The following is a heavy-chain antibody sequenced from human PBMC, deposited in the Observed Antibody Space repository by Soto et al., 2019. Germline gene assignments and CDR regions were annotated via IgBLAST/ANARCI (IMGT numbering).Heavy chain of an antibody. V-gene: IGHV1-69*13. D-gene: IGHD4-4*01. Sequence: SVKVSCKASGGTFSSYAISWVRQAPGQGLEWMGGIIPIFGTANYAQKFRGRVTITADESTSTAYMELSSLRSEDTAVYYCARGLAVTYGMDVWGQGTTVTVSS. CDR1: GGTFSSYA. J-gene: IGHJ6*02. CDR2: IIPIFGTA. CDR3: ARGLAVTYGMDV.